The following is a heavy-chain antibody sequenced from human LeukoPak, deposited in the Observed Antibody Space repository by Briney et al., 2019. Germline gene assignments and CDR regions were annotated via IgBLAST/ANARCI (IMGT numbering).Heavy chain of an antibody. CDR1: GGSFSGYY. J-gene: IGHJ4*02. Sequence: SETLSLTCAVYGGSFSGYYWSWIRQPPGKGLEWIGEINHSGSTNYNPSLKSRVTISVDTSKNQFSLKLSSVTAADTAVYYCARGLFTTIDYWGQETLVTVSS. CDR3: ARGLFTTIDY. D-gene: IGHD1-1*01. V-gene: IGHV4-34*01. CDR2: INHSGST.